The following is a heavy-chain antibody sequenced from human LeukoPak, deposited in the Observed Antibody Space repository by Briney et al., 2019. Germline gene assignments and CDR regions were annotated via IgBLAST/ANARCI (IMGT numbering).Heavy chain of an antibody. CDR1: GFTFSSYS. CDR3: ARDPHDFWSGYSATYFDY. CDR2: ISSSSSYI. D-gene: IGHD3-3*01. V-gene: IGHV3-21*01. J-gene: IGHJ4*02. Sequence: GGSLRLSCAASGFTFSSYSMNWVRQAPGKGLEWVSSISSSSSYIYYADSVKGRFTISRDNAKNSLYLQMNSLRAEDTAVYYCARDPHDFWSGYSATYFDYWGQGTLVTVSS.